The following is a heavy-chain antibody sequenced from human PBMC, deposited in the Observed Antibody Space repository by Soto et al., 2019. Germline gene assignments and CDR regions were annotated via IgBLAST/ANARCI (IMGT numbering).Heavy chain of an antibody. CDR3: ARRQNWNHVFDT. CDR2: SYYTGST. CDR1: GGSIDFYY. D-gene: IGHD1-1*01. J-gene: IGHJ4*02. V-gene: IGHV4-59*01. Sequence: QLQLQESGPGLVKPSETLSLTCTVSGGSIDFYYWSWLRQPPGKGLEWIGCSYYTGSTNYNPSLKSRVTISIHPSKPQFSLSLRSVTAADSAVYYCARRQNWNHVFDTWGRGSLVIVSS.